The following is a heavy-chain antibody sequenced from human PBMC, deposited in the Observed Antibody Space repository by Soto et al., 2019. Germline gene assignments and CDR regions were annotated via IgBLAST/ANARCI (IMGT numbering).Heavy chain of an antibody. CDR3: ARDEDAAMPHFFDY. CDR2: IYNDGTYS. D-gene: IGHD5-18*01. Sequence: GGALSLSCAASGFIFKMYWMNGVRQSPGKVLVWISRIYNDGTYSDYADSVRGRFTISRDNVNDTLYLQMNNLRAEDSGLYYCARDEDAAMPHFFDYWGQGTPVTVSS. J-gene: IGHJ4*02. CDR1: GFIFKMYW. V-gene: IGHV3-74*01.